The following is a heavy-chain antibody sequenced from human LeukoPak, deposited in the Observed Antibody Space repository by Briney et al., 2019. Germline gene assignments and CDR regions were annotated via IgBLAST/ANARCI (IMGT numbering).Heavy chain of an antibody. D-gene: IGHD3-10*01. Sequence: SETLSLTCTVSGGSINGYYWSWTRQPPGKGLEWIGYIFYSGSTDYYPSLKSRVTISVDTSKNQFSLKLSSVTATDTAVYYCARVRSGRVDWSSGMDVWGQGTPVTVSS. CDR1: GGSINGYY. V-gene: IGHV4-59*01. CDR3: ARVRSGRVDWSSGMDV. CDR2: IFYSGST. J-gene: IGHJ6*02.